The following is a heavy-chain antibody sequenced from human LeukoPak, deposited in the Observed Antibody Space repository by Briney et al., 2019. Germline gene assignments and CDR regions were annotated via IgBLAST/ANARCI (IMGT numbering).Heavy chain of an antibody. J-gene: IGHJ6*04. CDR1: GFTFSSYA. CDR3: AELGITMIGGV. V-gene: IGHV3-21*01. D-gene: IGHD3-10*02. CDR2: ISSSSLYI. Sequence: GGSLRLSCAASGFTFSSYAMSWVRQAPGKGLEWVSSISSSSLYIYYADSVKGRFIISRDNAKNSLYLQMNSLRAEDTAVYYCAELGITMIGGVWGKGTTVTISS.